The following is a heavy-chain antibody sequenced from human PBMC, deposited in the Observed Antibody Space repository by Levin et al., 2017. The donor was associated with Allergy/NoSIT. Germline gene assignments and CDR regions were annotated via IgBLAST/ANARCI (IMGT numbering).Heavy chain of an antibody. V-gene: IGHV3-13*04. Sequence: GESLKISCAASGFTFSSYDMHWVRQATGKGLEWVSAIGTAGDTYYPGSVKGRFTISRENAKNSLYLQMNSLRAGDTAVYYCARAPLPNYWYFDLWGRGTLVTVSS. CDR1: GFTFSSYD. CDR2: IGTAGDT. J-gene: IGHJ2*01. CDR3: ARAPLPNYWYFDL.